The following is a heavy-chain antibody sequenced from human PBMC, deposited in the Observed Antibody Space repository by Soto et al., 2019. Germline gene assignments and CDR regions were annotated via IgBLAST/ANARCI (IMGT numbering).Heavy chain of an antibody. CDR2: ISTHNGNT. CDR3: AREGILGLFDAYDL. Sequence: ASVKVSCKASVFTSSGISWVRQAPGQRLEWMGWISTHNGNTIYAQKFQGRVIMTMDTSTATVYMELRSLRPDDTAVYLCAREGILGLFDAYDLWGQGTMVTVSS. CDR1: VFTSSG. J-gene: IGHJ3*01. V-gene: IGHV1-18*04. D-gene: IGHD3-10*01.